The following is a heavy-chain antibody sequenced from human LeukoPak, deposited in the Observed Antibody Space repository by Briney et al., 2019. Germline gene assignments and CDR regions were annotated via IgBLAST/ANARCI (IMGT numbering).Heavy chain of an antibody. CDR3: ARARPYYYDSSGYHLDAFDI. Sequence: TSETLSLTCAVYGGSFSGYYWSWIRQPPGKGLEWIGEINHSGSTSYNPSLKSRVTISVDTAKNQFSLKLSSVTAADTAVYYCARARPYYYDSSGYHLDAFDIWGQGTMVTVSS. J-gene: IGHJ3*02. D-gene: IGHD3-22*01. V-gene: IGHV4-34*01. CDR1: GGSFSGYY. CDR2: INHSGST.